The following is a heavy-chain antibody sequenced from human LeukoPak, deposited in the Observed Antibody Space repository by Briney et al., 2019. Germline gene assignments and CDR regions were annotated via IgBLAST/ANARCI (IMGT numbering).Heavy chain of an antibody. D-gene: IGHD1-26*01. V-gene: IGHV1-46*03. CDR1: GYTFTSYY. CDR3: ARVAIVGATRVSDY. CDR2: INPSGGST. J-gene: IGHJ4*02. Sequence: ASVKVSCKASGYTFTSYYMHWLRQAPGQGLEGMGIINPSGGSTSYAQKFQGRVTMTRDTSTSTVYMELSSLRSEDTAVYYCARVAIVGATRVSDYGGQGTLVTVSS.